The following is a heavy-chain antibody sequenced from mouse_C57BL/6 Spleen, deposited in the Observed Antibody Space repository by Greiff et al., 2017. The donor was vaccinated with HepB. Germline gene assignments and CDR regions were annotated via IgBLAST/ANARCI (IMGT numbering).Heavy chain of an antibody. CDR1: GFTFSSYA. Sequence: EVHLVESGGGLVKPGGSLKLSCAASGFTFSSYAMSWVRQTPEKRLEWVATISDGGSYTYYPDNVKGRFTISRDNAKNNLYLQMSHLKSEDTAMYYCARDGGYYGSLDYWGQGTSVTVSS. D-gene: IGHD1-1*01. CDR2: ISDGGSYT. V-gene: IGHV5-4*01. J-gene: IGHJ4*01. CDR3: ARDGGYYGSLDY.